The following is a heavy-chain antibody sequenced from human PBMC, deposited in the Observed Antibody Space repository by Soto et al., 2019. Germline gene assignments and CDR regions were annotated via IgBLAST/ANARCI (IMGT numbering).Heavy chain of an antibody. CDR3: ARVDERAYSGYGLYYFDS. Sequence: SGPTLVNPTETLTLTCTVSGFSLSNARMGVSWIRQSPGKALEWLAHVFSNDEKSYSTSLKSRLTISKDTSTSQVVLMMANMDPADTGTYYCARVDERAYSGYGLYYFDSWGQGTLVTVS. J-gene: IGHJ4*02. CDR1: GFSLSNARMG. V-gene: IGHV2-26*01. CDR2: VFSNDEK. D-gene: IGHD5-12*01.